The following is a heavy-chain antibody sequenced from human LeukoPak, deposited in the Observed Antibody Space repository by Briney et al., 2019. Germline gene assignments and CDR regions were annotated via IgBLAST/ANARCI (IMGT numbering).Heavy chain of an antibody. V-gene: IGHV4-4*07. CDR2: IYTSGST. Sequence: SETLSLTGTVSGGSISSYYWSWLRQPAGQGLEWIGRIYTSGSTNYNPSLKSRVTMSVDTSKNQFSLKLSSVTAADTAVYYCARGQPQRFGELGYYYMDVWGKGTTVTVSS. J-gene: IGHJ6*03. CDR1: GGSISSYY. D-gene: IGHD3-10*01. CDR3: ARGQPQRFGELGYYYMDV.